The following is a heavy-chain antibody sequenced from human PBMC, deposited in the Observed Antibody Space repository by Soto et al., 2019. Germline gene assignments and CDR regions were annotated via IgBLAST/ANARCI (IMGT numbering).Heavy chain of an antibody. CDR1: GDTFSSYV. J-gene: IGHJ6*02. CDR3: ARLPRAIVPTLEGGLDV. Sequence: QVQLVQSGPEVKKPGSSVKVSCKASGDTFSSYVISWVRQAPGQGLEWMGGIIPIFGTAHYAQKFQGRVTITADDSTSTAYMELSSLRFEDTAVFFCARLPRAIVPTLEGGLDVCGQGTTVTVSS. D-gene: IGHD5-12*01. V-gene: IGHV1-69*12. CDR2: IIPIFGTA.